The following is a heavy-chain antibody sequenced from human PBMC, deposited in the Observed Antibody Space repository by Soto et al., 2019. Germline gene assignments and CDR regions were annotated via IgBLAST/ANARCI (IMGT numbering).Heavy chain of an antibody. CDR3: ASYAPFYGYYVFDWFDT. D-gene: IGHD4-17*01. Sequence: SETLSLTCTVPGGSVSSGSYYWSWIRQPPGKGLEWIGYIYYSGSTNYNPSLKSRGTISVDTSKNQFSLKLSSVTAADTAVYYCASYAPFYGYYVFDWFDTWGQGTLVTVSS. V-gene: IGHV4-61*01. CDR1: GGSVSSGSYY. J-gene: IGHJ5*02. CDR2: IYYSGST.